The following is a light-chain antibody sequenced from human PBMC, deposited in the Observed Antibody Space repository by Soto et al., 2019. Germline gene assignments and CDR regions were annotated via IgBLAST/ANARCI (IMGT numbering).Light chain of an antibody. CDR3: QQRTDWVT. Sequence: EIVLTQSPAPLSLSPGERATLSCRASQSVSSYLAWYQQKPGQAPRLLIYEASNRATGIPARFSGSGSGTDFTLTISSLEPEDFAVYYCQQRTDWVTFGGGTKVEIK. J-gene: IGKJ4*01. CDR2: EAS. V-gene: IGKV3-11*01. CDR1: QSVSSY.